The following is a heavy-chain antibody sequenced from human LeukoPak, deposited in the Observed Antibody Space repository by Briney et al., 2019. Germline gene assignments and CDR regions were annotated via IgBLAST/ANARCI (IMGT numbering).Heavy chain of an antibody. CDR3: AKGDYGDCY. D-gene: IGHD4-17*01. Sequence: GGSLRLSCAATGFTFSSYAMAWVRQAPGKGLEWVSAITGSGGSTYYADSVKGRFTISRDNSKNTLYMQMSSLRAEDTAVYYCAKGDYGDCYWGQGTLVTVSS. CDR2: ITGSGGST. J-gene: IGHJ4*02. V-gene: IGHV3-23*01. CDR1: GFTFSSYA.